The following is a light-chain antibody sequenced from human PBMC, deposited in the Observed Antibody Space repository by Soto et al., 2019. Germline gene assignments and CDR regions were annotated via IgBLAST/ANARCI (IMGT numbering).Light chain of an antibody. CDR2: DVS. Sequence: DIQMTQSPSTLSSSIGDRVTITCRASQSLNGRLAWYQQRPGHAPNLLIYDVSTLETGVPSRFSGTGSETEFTLTIRGLQPDDFATYYCQQYYSYSTFGPGTKVEIK. CDR1: QSLNGR. V-gene: IGKV1-5*01. J-gene: IGKJ1*01. CDR3: QQYYSYST.